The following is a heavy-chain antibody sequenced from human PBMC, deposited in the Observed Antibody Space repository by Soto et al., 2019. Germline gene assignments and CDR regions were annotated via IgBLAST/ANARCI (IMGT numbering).Heavy chain of an antibody. CDR1: GGSFIGYY. D-gene: IGHD3-10*01. Sequence: PSETLSLTCAVYGGSFIGYYWSWISQPPGKGLEWIGEINHSGSTNYNPSLKSRVTISVDTSKNQFSLKLSSVTAADTAVYYCARGYGSGSQKNWFDPWGQGTLVTVSS. J-gene: IGHJ5*02. CDR2: INHSGST. CDR3: ARGYGSGSQKNWFDP. V-gene: IGHV4-34*01.